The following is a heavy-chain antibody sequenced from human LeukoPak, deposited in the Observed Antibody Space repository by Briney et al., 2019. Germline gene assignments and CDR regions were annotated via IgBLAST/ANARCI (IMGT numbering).Heavy chain of an antibody. V-gene: IGHV3-74*01. CDR2: INSDGSST. Sequence: GGSLRLSCAASGFTFSSYWMHWVRQAPGKGLVWVSRINSDGSSTSYAGSVTGRFTISRDNAKNTLCLQMNSLRAEDTAVYYCAREPTTIFGVVDRYGMDVWGQGTSVTVSS. CDR1: GFTFSSYW. J-gene: IGHJ6*02. CDR3: AREPTTIFGVVDRYGMDV. D-gene: IGHD3-3*01.